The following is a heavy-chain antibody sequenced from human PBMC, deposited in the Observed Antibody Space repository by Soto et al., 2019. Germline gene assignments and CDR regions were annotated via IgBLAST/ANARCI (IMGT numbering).Heavy chain of an antibody. D-gene: IGHD4-17*01. J-gene: IGHJ6*02. V-gene: IGHV1-3*05. CDR2: INAGNGNT. Sequence: QVQLVQSGAEEKKPGASVKVSCKASGYTFTSYAMHWVRQAPGQRLEWMGWINAGNGNTKYSQKFQGRVTITRDTSASTADMELSSLRSEDTAVYYCARVTTVVTYYYYYGMDVWGQGTTVTVSS. CDR1: GYTFTSYA. CDR3: ARVTTVVTYYYYYGMDV.